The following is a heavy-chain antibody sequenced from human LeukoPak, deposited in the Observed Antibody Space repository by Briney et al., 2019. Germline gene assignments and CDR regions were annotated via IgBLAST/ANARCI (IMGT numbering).Heavy chain of an antibody. CDR2: IYTSGST. V-gene: IGHV4-4*07. D-gene: IGHD6-13*01. CDR3: VRHRRYSSSWFPLDFDY. CDR1: GGSISSYY. J-gene: IGHJ4*02. Sequence: SETLSLTCTVSGGSISSYYWSWIRQPAGKGLEWIGRIYTSGSTNYNPSLKSRVTMSLDPSKNQFSLKLSSVTAVDTAVYYCVRHRRYSSSWFPLDFDYWGQGTLVTVSS.